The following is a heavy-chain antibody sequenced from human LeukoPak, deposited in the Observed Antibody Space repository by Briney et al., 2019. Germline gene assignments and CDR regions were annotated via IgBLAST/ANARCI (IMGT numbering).Heavy chain of an antibody. CDR1: GFTFSSYA. Sequence: PVGSLRLSCAASGFTFSSYAMHWVRQAPGKGLEWVAVISYDGSNKYYADSVKGRFTISRDTSKNTLFLQMDSLRPEDTAMYYCARDLYINNFYIPLSDWGQGTLVTVSS. CDR2: ISYDGSNK. D-gene: IGHD1-20*01. V-gene: IGHV3-30*04. J-gene: IGHJ4*02. CDR3: ARDLYINNFYIPLSD.